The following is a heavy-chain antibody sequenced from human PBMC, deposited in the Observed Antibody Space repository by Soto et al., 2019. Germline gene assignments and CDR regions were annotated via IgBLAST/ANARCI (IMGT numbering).Heavy chain of an antibody. CDR3: AISQDRGGRTTFIY. CDR1: GFTFDDNA. D-gene: IGHD3-16*01. Sequence: GGSLRLSCAASGFTFDDNAMHWVRQAPEKGLEWVSGINWKSDIGYADSVKGRFTISRDNAENSLYLQMNSLRAEDTALYYCAISQDRGGRTTFIYWGQGTQVTVSS. CDR2: INWKSDI. V-gene: IGHV3-9*01. J-gene: IGHJ4*02.